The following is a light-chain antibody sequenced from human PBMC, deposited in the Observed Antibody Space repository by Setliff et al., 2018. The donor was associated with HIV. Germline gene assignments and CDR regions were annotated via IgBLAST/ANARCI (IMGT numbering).Light chain of an antibody. V-gene: IGLV2-14*03. J-gene: IGLJ1*01. Sequence: QSALAQPPSVSGAPGQSITISCTGASNDVGSYNYVSWYQQHPGKAPKLMIYDVTNRPSGVSDRFSGSKSGNTASLTISGLQAEDEADYYCNSYTSTTFYVFGSGTKVTVL. CDR1: SNDVGSYNY. CDR3: NSYTSTTFYV. CDR2: DVT.